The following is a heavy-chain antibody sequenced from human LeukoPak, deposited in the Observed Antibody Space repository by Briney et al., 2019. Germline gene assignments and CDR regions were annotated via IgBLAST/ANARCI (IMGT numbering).Heavy chain of an antibody. CDR2: IKSRTDGGTT. D-gene: IGHD3-10*01. CDR1: GLTFSNTW. J-gene: IGHJ3*02. CDR3: TTVGSGYLYAFDI. Sequence: GGSLRLSCAPSGLTFSNTWMSSVRQAPGKGLEWVGRIKSRTDGGTTDYAAPVKGRFTISRDDSKNTLYLQMNSLKTEDTAVYYCTTVGSGYLYAFDIWGQGTMVTVSS. V-gene: IGHV3-15*01.